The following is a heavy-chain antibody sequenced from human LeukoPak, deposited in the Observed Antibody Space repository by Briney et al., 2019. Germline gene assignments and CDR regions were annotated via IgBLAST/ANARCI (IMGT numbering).Heavy chain of an antibody. CDR2: ISSSSSTI. Sequence: GGSLRLSSAASGFTFSSYEMNWVRQAPGKGLEWVSYISSSSSTIYYADSVKGRFTISRDNAKNSLYLQMNSLRAEDTAVYYCARAYYDSSGYHYFDYWGQGILVTVSS. D-gene: IGHD3-22*01. CDR1: GFTFSSYE. CDR3: ARAYYDSSGYHYFDY. V-gene: IGHV3-48*01. J-gene: IGHJ4*02.